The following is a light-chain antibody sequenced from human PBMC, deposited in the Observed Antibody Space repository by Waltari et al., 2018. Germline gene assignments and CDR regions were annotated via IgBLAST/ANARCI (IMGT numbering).Light chain of an antibody. V-gene: IGKV1-9*01. CDR2: DAS. CDR1: QGINSY. Sequence: DIQLTPSPSFLSASVGDRVTITCRASQGINSYLAWYQQKPGKAPKLLIYDASTLQSGVPPRFSGSGSGTEFTLTISSLQPEDFATYYCQQLNNYPITFGQGTRLDI. J-gene: IGKJ5*01. CDR3: QQLNNYPIT.